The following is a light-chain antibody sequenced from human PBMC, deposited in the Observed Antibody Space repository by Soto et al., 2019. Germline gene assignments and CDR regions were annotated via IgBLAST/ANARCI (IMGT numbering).Light chain of an antibody. Sequence: SQIPQAPSSPSASVGASVTISCRASQSISSYLNWYQQKPGKAPNPLIYDASTLKTGVPSRFSDTGSGSEFNFPLTGLKPDDFATDVCQRYNTYATVGPGTRLEI. J-gene: IGKJ5*01. V-gene: IGKV1-5*01. CDR3: QRYNTYAT. CDR2: DAS. CDR1: QSISSY.